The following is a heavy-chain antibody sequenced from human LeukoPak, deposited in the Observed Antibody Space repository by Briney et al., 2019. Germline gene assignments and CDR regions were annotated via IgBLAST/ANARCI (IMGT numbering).Heavy chain of an antibody. CDR3: AKWGDYDVLTGYYVSDY. CDR1: GFTFSNYA. Sequence: GGSLRLSCAASGFTFSNYAMSWVRQAPGKGLEWVSAITGGGSGIYYADSMKSRFTISRDNSKNTLYLQINSLRAEDTAVYYCAKWGDYDVLTGYYVSDYWGQGALVTVSS. J-gene: IGHJ4*02. V-gene: IGHV3-23*01. CDR2: ITGGGSGI. D-gene: IGHD3-9*01.